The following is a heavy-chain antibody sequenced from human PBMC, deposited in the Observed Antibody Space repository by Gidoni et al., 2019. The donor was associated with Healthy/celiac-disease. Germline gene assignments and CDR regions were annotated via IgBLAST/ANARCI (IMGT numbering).Heavy chain of an antibody. Sequence: QVQLQESGPGLVKPSETLSLTCTVSGGSSSYYWSWIRQPPGKGLEWIGYIYYSGSTNYNPSLKSRVTISVDTSKNQFSLKLSSVTAADTAVYYCASGPSGYSSSWSSRYYYYYMDVWGKGTTVTVSS. D-gene: IGHD6-13*01. CDR2: IYYSGST. J-gene: IGHJ6*03. CDR3: ASGPSGYSSSWSSRYYYYYMDV. V-gene: IGHV4-59*01. CDR1: GGSSSYY.